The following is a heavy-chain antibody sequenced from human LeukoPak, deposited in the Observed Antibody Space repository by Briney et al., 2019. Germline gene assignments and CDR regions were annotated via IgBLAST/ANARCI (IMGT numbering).Heavy chain of an antibody. CDR1: GFTFDDYA. CDR3: AKGDSSGEGDY. D-gene: IGHD6-19*01. J-gene: IGHJ4*02. Sequence: GESLTLSCAASGFTFDDYAIHWVRQAPGKGLEWVSGISWNSDNIGYADSVKGRFTISRDNAKNSLYLQMNSLRAEDTALYYCAKGDSSGEGDYWGQGTLVTVSS. CDR2: ISWNSDNI. V-gene: IGHV3-9*01.